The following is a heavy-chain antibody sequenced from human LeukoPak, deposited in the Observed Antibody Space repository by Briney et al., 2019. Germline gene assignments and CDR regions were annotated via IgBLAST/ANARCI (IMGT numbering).Heavy chain of an antibody. CDR1: GYTFTGYY. CDR2: IYPYSGDT. Sequence: ASVKVSCKASGYTFTGYYIHWVRQAPGQGLEWMGWIYPYSGDTNYAQNFQGRVTMTRDTSISTAYMELSSLKADDTAVYYCARDRNSGSSLDIWGQGTMLTVSS. V-gene: IGHV1-2*02. CDR3: ARDRNSGSSLDI. D-gene: IGHD6-6*01. J-gene: IGHJ3*02.